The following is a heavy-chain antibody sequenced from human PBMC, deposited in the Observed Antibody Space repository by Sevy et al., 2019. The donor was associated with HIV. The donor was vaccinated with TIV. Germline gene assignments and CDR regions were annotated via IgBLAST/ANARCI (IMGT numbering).Heavy chain of an antibody. CDR3: TTGPGFGGVPYVKFYMDV. Sequence: GGSLRLSCAASGFTFSNAWMSWVRQAPGKGLEWVGRIKSKTDGGTTDYAAPVKGRFTISRDDSKNTLYLQMNSLKTEDTAVHYCTTGPGFGGVPYVKFYMDVWGKGTTVTVSS. CDR1: GFTFSNAW. D-gene: IGHD3-10*01. V-gene: IGHV3-15*01. CDR2: IKSKTDGGTT. J-gene: IGHJ6*03.